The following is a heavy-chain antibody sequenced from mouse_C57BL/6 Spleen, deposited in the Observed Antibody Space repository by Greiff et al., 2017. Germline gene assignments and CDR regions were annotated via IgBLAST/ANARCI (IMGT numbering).Heavy chain of an antibody. V-gene: IGHV5-17*01. Sequence: EVQVVESGGGLVKPGGSLKLSCAASGFTFSDYGMHWVRQAPEKGLEWVAYISSGSSTIYYADTVKGRFTISRDNAKNTLFLQMTSLRSEDTAMYYCARKVDYEGDAMDDWGQGTSVTVAS. J-gene: IGHJ4*01. D-gene: IGHD2-4*01. CDR1: GFTFSDYG. CDR3: ARKVDYEGDAMDD. CDR2: ISSGSSTI.